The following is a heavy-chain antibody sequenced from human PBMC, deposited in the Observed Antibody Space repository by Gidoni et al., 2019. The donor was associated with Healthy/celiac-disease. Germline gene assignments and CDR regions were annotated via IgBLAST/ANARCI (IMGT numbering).Heavy chain of an antibody. CDR1: GFSLSTSGMC. CDR3: ARILRYSYGSYYYYYYGMDV. V-gene: IGHV2-70*01. J-gene: IGHJ6*02. CDR2: IDWDDDK. Sequence: QVTLRESGPALVKPTQTLTLTCTFSGFSLSTSGMCVSWIRQPPGKALEWLALIDWDDDKYYSTSLKTRLTISKDTSKNQVVLTMTNMDPVDTATYYCARILRYSYGSYYYYYYGMDVWGQGTTVTVSS. D-gene: IGHD5-18*01.